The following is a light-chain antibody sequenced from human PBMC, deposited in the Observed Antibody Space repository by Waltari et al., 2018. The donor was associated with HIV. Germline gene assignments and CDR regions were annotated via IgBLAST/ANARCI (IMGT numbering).Light chain of an antibody. CDR3: AAWDDSLSGHVA. Sequence: QSALTQPPSASGTPGQRVTISCSGSSSNIGNNFVYWYQQILRTTPKLLIYKPDQRPAVPPDLFSGSKSGTAAALPISVLRSEDEADYFCAAWDDSLSGHVAFGGGTRVTVL. CDR2: KPD. V-gene: IGLV1-47*01. CDR1: SSNIGNNF. J-gene: IGLJ2*01.